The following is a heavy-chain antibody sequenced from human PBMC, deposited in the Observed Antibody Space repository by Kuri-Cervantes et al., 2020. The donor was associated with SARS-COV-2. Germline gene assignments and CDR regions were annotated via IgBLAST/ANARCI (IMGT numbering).Heavy chain of an antibody. J-gene: IGHJ5*02. CDR3: AIAFSNYVDWFDP. CDR2: MNPNSGNT. CDR1: VGTFSSYD. Sequence: ASVTVSFKASVGTFSSYDINWVRQATGQGVEWVGWMNPNSGNTGYAQKFQGRVTITMNTSINTAYMELSSLRSEDTAVYYCAIAFSNYVDWFDPWGQGTLVTVSS. V-gene: IGHV1-8*03. D-gene: IGHD4-11*01.